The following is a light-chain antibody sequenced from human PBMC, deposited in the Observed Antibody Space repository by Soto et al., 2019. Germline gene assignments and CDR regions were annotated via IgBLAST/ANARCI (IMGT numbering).Light chain of an antibody. CDR1: QSVSSS. J-gene: IGKJ1*01. V-gene: IGKV3-15*01. CDR2: HTS. CDR3: QQYVHWPPGT. Sequence: EIMVAHSPATLSAAPGEIFTLSCRASQSVSSSLAWHQHWPGQAPRLLIYHTSTRAPGIAARFSGSGSGTEFTLTISSLQSEDVAVYYCQQYVHWPPGTFGQGTKVDIK.